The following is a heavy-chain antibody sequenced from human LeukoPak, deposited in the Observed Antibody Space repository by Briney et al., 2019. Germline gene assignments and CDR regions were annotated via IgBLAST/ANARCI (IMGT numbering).Heavy chain of an antibody. CDR1: GFTFSSYG. V-gene: IGHV3-30*03. J-gene: IGHJ6*03. CDR3: ARDPYSGSYGNYYYYFMDV. CDR2: ISYDRRNT. D-gene: IGHD1-26*01. Sequence: GGSLRLSCAASGFTFSSYGMHWVRQAPGKGLEWVAVISYDRRNTYYADSVKGRFTISRDNSKNTLYLQMNSLRAEDTAVYYCARDPYSGSYGNYYYYFMDVWGEGTTVTISS.